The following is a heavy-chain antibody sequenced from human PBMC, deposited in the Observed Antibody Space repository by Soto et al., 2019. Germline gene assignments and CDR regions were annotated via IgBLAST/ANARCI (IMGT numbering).Heavy chain of an antibody. J-gene: IGHJ5*02. CDR3: ARLPPIAAPPTYNWFDP. V-gene: IGHV5-10-1*01. Sequence: SGESLKISCKGSGYSFTSYWISWVRQMPGKGLEWMGRIDPSDSYTNYSPSFQGHVTISADKSISTAYLQWSSLKASDTAMYYCARLPPIAAPPTYNWFDPWGQGTLVTVSS. D-gene: IGHD6-13*01. CDR2: IDPSDSYT. CDR1: GYSFTSYW.